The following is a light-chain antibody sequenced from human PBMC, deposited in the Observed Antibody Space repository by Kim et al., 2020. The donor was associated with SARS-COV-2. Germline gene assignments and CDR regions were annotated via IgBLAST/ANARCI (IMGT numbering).Light chain of an antibody. J-gene: IGKJ4*01. V-gene: IGKV1-39*01. Sequence: TPVADRVTITCRASQSISYYLNWYQQKPGKAPKVLIYAASSVQYGVPSRFSGSGSGTDFTLTISNLQPEDFATYYCQHSYSTPLTFGGGTKVDIK. CDR3: QHSYSTPLT. CDR1: QSISYY. CDR2: AAS.